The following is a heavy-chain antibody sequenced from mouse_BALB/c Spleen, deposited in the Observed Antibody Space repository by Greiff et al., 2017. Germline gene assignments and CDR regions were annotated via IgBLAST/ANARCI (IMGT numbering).Heavy chain of an antibody. CDR3: AKHDGYGSSYYAMDY. CDR2: IWGGGST. CDR1: GFSLTDYG. D-gene: IGHD1-1*01. J-gene: IGHJ4*01. Sequence: VMLVESGPGLVAPSQSLSITCTVSGFSLTDYGVSWIRQPPGKGLEWLGVIWGGGSTYYNSALKSRLSISKDNSKSQVFLKMNSLQTDDTAMYYCAKHDGYGSSYYAMDYWGQGTSVTVSS. V-gene: IGHV2-6-5*01.